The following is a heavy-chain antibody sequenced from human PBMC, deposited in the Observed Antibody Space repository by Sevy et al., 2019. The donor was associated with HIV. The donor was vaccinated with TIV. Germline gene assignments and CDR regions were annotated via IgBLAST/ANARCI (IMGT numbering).Heavy chain of an antibody. V-gene: IGHV4-4*02. J-gene: IGHJ6*02. Sequence: SETLSLTCAVSGVSIRSSHWWSWVRQSPGKGLEWIGEIYYSGSRNYHPSLKSRLTISVDTSNNLFSLRLSSVTAADTAVYYCAREEYFYGSWTYGYGMDVWGHGTTVTVSS. D-gene: IGHD3-10*01. CDR3: AREEYFYGSWTYGYGMDV. CDR1: GVSIRSSHW. CDR2: IYYSGSR.